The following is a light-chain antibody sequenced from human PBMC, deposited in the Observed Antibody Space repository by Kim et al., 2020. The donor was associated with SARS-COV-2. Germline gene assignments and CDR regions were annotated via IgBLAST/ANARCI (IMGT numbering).Light chain of an antibody. V-gene: IGLV3-1*01. Sequence: SYELTQPPSVSVSPGQTASITCSGDKLGDKYACWYQQKPGQSPVLVIYQDNKRPSGIPERFSGSNSGNTATLTISGTQAMDEADYYCQAWDISTVVFGGGTQLTVL. CDR3: QAWDISTVV. CDR2: QDN. CDR1: KLGDKY. J-gene: IGLJ2*01.